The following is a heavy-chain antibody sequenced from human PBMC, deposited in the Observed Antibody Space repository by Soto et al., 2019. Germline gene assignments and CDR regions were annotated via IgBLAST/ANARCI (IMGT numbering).Heavy chain of an antibody. CDR3: ARHPQIQLWFSFASNWFDP. V-gene: IGHV4-61*01. CDR1: GGSVSSGSYY. Sequence: SETLSLTCTVSGGSVSSGSYYWSWIRQPPGKGLEWIGYIYYSGSTNYNPSLKSRVTISVDTSKNQFSLKLSSVTAADTAVYYCARHPQIQLWFSFASNWFDPWGQGTLVTVSS. CDR2: IYYSGST. D-gene: IGHD5-18*01. J-gene: IGHJ5*02.